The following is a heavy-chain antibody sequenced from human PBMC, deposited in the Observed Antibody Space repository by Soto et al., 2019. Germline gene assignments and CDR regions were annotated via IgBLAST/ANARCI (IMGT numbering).Heavy chain of an antibody. CDR3: ASLRGDYPELDY. V-gene: IGHV4-59*08. Sequence: PSETLSLTCTVSGGSISSYYWSWIRQPPGKGLEWIGYIYYSGSTNYNPSLKSRVTISVDTSKNQFSLKLSSVTAADTAVYYCASLRGDYPELDYWGQGTLVTVSS. CDR2: IYYSGST. D-gene: IGHD4-17*01. CDR1: GGSISSYY. J-gene: IGHJ4*02.